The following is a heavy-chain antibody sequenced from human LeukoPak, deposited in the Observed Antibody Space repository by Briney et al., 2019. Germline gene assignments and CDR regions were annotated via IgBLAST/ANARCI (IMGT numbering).Heavy chain of an antibody. CDR3: AIDYGGNFYYFDY. CDR2: IIPIFGTA. D-gene: IGHD4-23*01. Sequence: GASVKVSCKASGGTFSSYAISWVRQAPGQGLEWMGGIIPIFGTANYAQKFQGRVTITADESTSTAYMELSSLRSENTAVYYCAIDYGGNFYYFDYWGQGTLVTVSS. CDR1: GGTFSSYA. J-gene: IGHJ4*02. V-gene: IGHV1-69*13.